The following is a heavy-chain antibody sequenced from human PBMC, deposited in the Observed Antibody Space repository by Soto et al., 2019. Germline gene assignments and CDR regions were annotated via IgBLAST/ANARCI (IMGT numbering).Heavy chain of an antibody. V-gene: IGHV4-34*01. J-gene: IGHJ4*02. CDR1: GGSFSGYY. Sequence: PSETLSLTCAVYGGSFSGYYWSWIRQPPGKGLEWIGEINHSGSTNYNPSLKSRVTISVDTSKNQFSLKLSSVTAADTAVYYCARLRVAPLRKGSERLYGPRYFDYWGQGTLVTVSS. D-gene: IGHD2-8*01. CDR2: INHSGST. CDR3: ARLRVAPLRKGSERLYGPRYFDY.